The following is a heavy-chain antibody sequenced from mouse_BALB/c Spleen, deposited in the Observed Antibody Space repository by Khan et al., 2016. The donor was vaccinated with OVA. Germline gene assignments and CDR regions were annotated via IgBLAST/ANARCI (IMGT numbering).Heavy chain of an antibody. CDR2: IWGDGST. CDR1: GFSLTGYG. J-gene: IGHJ4*01. CDR3: ARVTAVVDAMDH. D-gene: IGHD1-1*01. Sequence: QVQLKESGPGLAAPSQSLSITCTASGFSLTGYGVNWVRQPPGKGLEWLGLIWGDGSTDYNSALNSRLSICKDNSKCQAFLIMKSLQTDDAARYCCARVTAVVDAMDHWGQGTSVTVSS. V-gene: IGHV2-6-7*01.